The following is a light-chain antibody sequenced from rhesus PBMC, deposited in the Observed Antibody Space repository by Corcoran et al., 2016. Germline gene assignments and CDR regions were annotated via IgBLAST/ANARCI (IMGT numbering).Light chain of an antibody. V-gene: IGLV10-114*01. CDR3: LAWDSSLSVHV. J-gene: IGLJ6*01. Sequence: QAGLTQPPSVSKALRQTATLTCTGNSNSVGNQGAAWLQHHQGHPPKLLSYRNNNRPSGISERFSASRSGNTASLTITGLQPEDEADYYCLAWDSSLSVHVFGSGTKLTVL. CDR2: RNN. CDR1: SNSVGNQG.